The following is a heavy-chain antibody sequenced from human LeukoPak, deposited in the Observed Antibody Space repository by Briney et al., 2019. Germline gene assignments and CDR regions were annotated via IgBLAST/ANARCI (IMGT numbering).Heavy chain of an antibody. CDR2: ISGSGGST. J-gene: IGHJ4*02. Sequence: GGSLRLSCAASGFTFSSYAMSWVRQAPGKGLEWVSAISGSGGSTYYADSVKGRFTISRDNSKNTLYLQMNSLRAEDTAVYYCATGGYCSGGSCYGFDYWGQGTLVTVSS. D-gene: IGHD2-15*01. V-gene: IGHV3-23*01. CDR3: ATGGYCSGGSCYGFDY. CDR1: GFTFSSYA.